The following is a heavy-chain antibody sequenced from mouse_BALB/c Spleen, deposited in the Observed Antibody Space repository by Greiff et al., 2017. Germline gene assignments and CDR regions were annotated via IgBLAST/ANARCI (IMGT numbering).Heavy chain of an antibody. D-gene: IGHD2-1*01. J-gene: IGHJ3*01. CDR1: GFTFSSYG. V-gene: IGHV5-6*01. CDR2: ISSGGSYT. Sequence: EVMLVESGGDLVKPGGSLKLSCAASGFTFSSYGMSWVRQTPDKRLEWVATISSGGSYTYYPDSVKGRFTISRDNAKNTLYLQMSSLKSEDTAMYYCARQGNGNYPFAYWGQGTLVTVSA. CDR3: ARQGNGNYPFAY.